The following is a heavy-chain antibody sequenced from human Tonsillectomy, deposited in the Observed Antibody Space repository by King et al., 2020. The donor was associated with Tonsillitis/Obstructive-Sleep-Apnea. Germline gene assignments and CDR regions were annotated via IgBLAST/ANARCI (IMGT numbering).Heavy chain of an antibody. V-gene: IGHV3-49*05. CDR2: IRSKAYGGTT. CDR1: GFTFGDYA. J-gene: IGHJ6*03. CDR3: TRGGDDFWSGYLSGYMDV. D-gene: IGHD3-3*01. Sequence: VQLVESGGGLVKPGRSLRLSCTASGFTFGDYAMSWFRQAPGKGLEWVGFIRSKAYGGTTEYAASVKGRFTISRDDSKSIAYLQMNSLETEDTAVYYCTRGGDDFWSGYLSGYMDVWGKGTTVTVSS.